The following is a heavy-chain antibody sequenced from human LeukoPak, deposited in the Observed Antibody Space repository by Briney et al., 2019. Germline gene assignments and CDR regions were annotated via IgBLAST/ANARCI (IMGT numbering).Heavy chain of an antibody. J-gene: IGHJ4*02. Sequence: GRSLRLSCAASGFTFSSYAMHWVRQAPGKGLEGVAVISYDGSNKYYADSVKGRFTISRDNSKNTLYLQMNSLRAEVTAVYYCARTQLWLRLGGTDYWGQGTPVTVSS. D-gene: IGHD5-18*01. CDR1: GFTFSSYA. V-gene: IGHV3-30-3*01. CDR3: ARTQLWLRLGGTDY. CDR2: ISYDGSNK.